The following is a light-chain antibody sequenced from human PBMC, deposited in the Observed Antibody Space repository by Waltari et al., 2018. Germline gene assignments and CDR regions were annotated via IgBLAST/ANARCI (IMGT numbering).Light chain of an antibody. Sequence: DIQMTQSPSTLSASVGDRVTITCRASQSISSWLAWYQPKPGKAPKLLIYDASSLESGVPSRFSGSGSGTEFTLTISSLQPDDFATYYCQQYNSYSGTFGQGTKVEIK. CDR3: QQYNSYSGT. CDR2: DAS. J-gene: IGKJ1*01. V-gene: IGKV1-5*01. CDR1: QSISSW.